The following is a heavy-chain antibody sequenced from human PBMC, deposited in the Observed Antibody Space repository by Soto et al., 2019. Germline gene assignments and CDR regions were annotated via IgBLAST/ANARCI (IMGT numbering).Heavy chain of an antibody. CDR1: GFTFSSYS. CDR2: ISSSGNTI. J-gene: IGHJ4*02. Sequence: EVHLVESGGGLVQPGGSLRVSCAASGFTFSSYSMNWVRQAPGKGLEWVSYISSSGNTIYYADSVKGRFTISSDSANSSLYLQMNSLRAEDTAVYYCARDMYGDYALDSWGQGTLVTVSS. D-gene: IGHD4-17*01. CDR3: ARDMYGDYALDS. V-gene: IGHV3-48*01.